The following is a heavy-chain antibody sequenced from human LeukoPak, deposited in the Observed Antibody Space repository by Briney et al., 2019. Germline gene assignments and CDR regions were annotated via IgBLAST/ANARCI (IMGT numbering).Heavy chain of an antibody. CDR1: GVTLCNAW. V-gene: IGHV3-15*01. Sequence: GGSLRLSCAASGVTLCNAWMSWVREAPGKGVEGVGLIKSKTEGGTTDYAAPAKGTFTISRDDSKNKLYLQMRSLNTEDTAVYYCATVYWYFDLWGRGTLVSVST. CDR3: ATVYWYFDL. CDR2: IKSKTEGGTT. J-gene: IGHJ2*01.